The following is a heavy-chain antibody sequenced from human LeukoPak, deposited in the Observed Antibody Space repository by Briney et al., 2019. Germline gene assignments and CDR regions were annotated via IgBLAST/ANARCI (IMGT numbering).Heavy chain of an antibody. D-gene: IGHD3-22*01. V-gene: IGHV4-4*07. J-gene: IGHJ4*02. CDR3: ARASTYYHDRSGNSRFMRKGYFDY. CDR2: IYSSGST. Sequence: PSETLSLTCTVSRGSISGYYWSWIRQPAGKGLEWIGHIYSSGSTNYNPSLKSRVTMSIDTSKNQFSLRLRSVTAADTAVYHCARASTYYHDRSGNSRFMRKGYFDYWGRGTQVTVSS. CDR1: RGSISGYY.